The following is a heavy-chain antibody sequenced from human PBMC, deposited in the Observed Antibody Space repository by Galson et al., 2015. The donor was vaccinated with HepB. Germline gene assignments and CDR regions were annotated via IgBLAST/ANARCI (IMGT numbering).Heavy chain of an antibody. Sequence: SVKVSCKASGYTFTSYGISWVRQAPGQGLEWMGWISAYNGNTNYAQKLQGRVTMTTDTSTSTAYMELRSLRSDDTAVYYCAREGYSGYDFEDHYLRYYYGMDVWGQGTTVTVSS. CDR3: AREGYSGYDFEDHYLRYYYGMDV. D-gene: IGHD5-12*01. J-gene: IGHJ6*02. V-gene: IGHV1-18*01. CDR1: GYTFTSYG. CDR2: ISAYNGNT.